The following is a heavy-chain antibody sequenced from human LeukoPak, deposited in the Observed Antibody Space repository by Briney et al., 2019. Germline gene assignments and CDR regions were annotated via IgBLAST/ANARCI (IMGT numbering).Heavy chain of an antibody. Sequence: PGGSLRLSCAASGFTFSSYAMSWVRQAPGNGLEWVSAISGSGGSTYYADSVKGRFTISRDNSKNTLYLQMNSLRAEDTAVYYCARGVDIVATIINFDYWGQGTLVTVSS. CDR1: GFTFSSYA. V-gene: IGHV3-23*01. J-gene: IGHJ4*02. CDR2: ISGSGGST. CDR3: ARGVDIVATIINFDY. D-gene: IGHD5-12*01.